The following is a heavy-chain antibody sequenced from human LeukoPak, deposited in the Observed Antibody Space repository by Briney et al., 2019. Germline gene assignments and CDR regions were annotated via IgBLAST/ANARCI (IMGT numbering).Heavy chain of an antibody. CDR3: ARGRGEGRGISMVRGVRAPSYNWFDP. D-gene: IGHD3-10*01. CDR1: GGSISSYY. CDR2: IYYSGST. J-gene: IGHJ5*02. Sequence: PSETLSLTCTVSGGSISSYYWSWIRQPPGKGLEWIGYIYYSGSTNYKPSLKSRVTISVDTSKNQFSLKLSSVPAADAAVYYCARGRGEGRGISMVRGVRAPSYNWFDPWGHGTLVTVSS. V-gene: IGHV4-59*01.